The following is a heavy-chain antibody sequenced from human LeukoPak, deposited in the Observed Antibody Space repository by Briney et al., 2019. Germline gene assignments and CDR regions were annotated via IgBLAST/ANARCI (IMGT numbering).Heavy chain of an antibody. J-gene: IGHJ4*02. CDR1: GFTFSSYA. V-gene: IGHV3-23*01. Sequence: GGSLRLSCAASGFTFSSYAMNWVRQAPGKGLEGVSAITGSGGRTYYADSVKGRFTISRDNAKNSLYLQMNSLRAEDTAVYYCARDPLSYGSGSYLSYWGQGTLVTVSS. CDR2: ITGSGGRT. D-gene: IGHD3-10*01. CDR3: ARDPLSYGSGSYLSY.